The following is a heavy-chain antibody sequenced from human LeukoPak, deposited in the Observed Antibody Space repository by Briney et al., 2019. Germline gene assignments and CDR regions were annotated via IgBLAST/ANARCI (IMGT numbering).Heavy chain of an antibody. Sequence: PGGSLRLSCSASGFSFSSYEMNWVRQAPGKGLEWVSHISSSATSTYYADSVKGRFTISRDNAKNSLYLQMNSLRAEDTALYYCARGRGYSYGKGFDYWGQGTLVTVSS. CDR1: GFSFSSYE. V-gene: IGHV3-48*03. CDR2: ISSSATST. CDR3: ARGRGYSYGKGFDY. D-gene: IGHD5-18*01. J-gene: IGHJ4*02.